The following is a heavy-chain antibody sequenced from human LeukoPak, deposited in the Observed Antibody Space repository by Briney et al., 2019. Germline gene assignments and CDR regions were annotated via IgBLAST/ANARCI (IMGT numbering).Heavy chain of an antibody. V-gene: IGHV1-2*02. CDR3: ARTYYDSRGYYYFDY. Sequence: ASVKVSCKASGYTFTGYYIHWVRQGPGQGLEWMGWTDPNSGGTNYARKFKGRVTMTRDTSITTAYMELTRLISDETAVYYCARTYYDSRGYYYFDYWGQGTLVTV. CDR1: GYTFTGYY. D-gene: IGHD3-22*01. CDR2: TDPNSGGT. J-gene: IGHJ4*02.